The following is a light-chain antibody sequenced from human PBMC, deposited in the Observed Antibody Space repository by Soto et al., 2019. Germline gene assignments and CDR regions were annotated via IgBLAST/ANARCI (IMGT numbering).Light chain of an antibody. CDR1: ISDVGAYEH. Sequence: QSLLTQPSSLSGSPGQSVTISCTGAISDVGAYEHVSWYQQHPGRAPKLILYDVNNRPSGVSNHFSGSKSGNTASLVISGLQANDEADYYCSSYSTTNILVFGSGTKV. CDR2: DVN. V-gene: IGLV2-14*03. J-gene: IGLJ1*01. CDR3: SSYSTTNILV.